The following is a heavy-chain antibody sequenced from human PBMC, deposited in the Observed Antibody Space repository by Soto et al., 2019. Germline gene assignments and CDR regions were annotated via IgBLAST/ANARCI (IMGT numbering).Heavy chain of an antibody. Sequence: EVQLVESGGGLIQPGGSLRLSCAVSGFTVSNNYMSWVRQAPGKGLEGVSVIYSGGYTAYGDSVKGRFTISRDNSKNKLYLQMNSLSAGDAGGFYRAPRPGGGGYWGQGTLVTVSS. V-gene: IGHV3-53*01. D-gene: IGHD3-10*01. CDR3: APRPGGGGY. CDR2: IYSGGYT. J-gene: IGHJ4*02. CDR1: GFTVSNNY.